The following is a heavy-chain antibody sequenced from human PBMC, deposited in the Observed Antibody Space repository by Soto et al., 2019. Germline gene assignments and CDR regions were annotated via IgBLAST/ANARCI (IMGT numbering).Heavy chain of an antibody. V-gene: IGHV3-30-3*01. CDR2: ISYDGSNK. CDR3: ARGYYDFWSGYQMQNGMDV. CDR1: GFTFSSYA. J-gene: IGHJ6*02. Sequence: QVQLVESGGGVVQPGRSLRLSCAASGFTFSSYAMHWVRQAPGKGLEWVAVISYDGSNKYYADSVKGRFTISRDNSKNTRYLQMNSLRAEERAVYYWARGYYDFWSGYQMQNGMDVWGQGTTVTVSS. D-gene: IGHD3-3*01.